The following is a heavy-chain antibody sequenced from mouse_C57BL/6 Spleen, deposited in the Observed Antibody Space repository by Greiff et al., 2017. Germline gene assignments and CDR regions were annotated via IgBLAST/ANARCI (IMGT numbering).Heavy chain of an antibody. Sequence: VEPGASVKISCKASGYAFSSSWMNWVKQRPGKGLEWIGRIYPGDGDTNYNGKFKGKATLTADKSSSTAYMQLSSLTSEDSAVYFCARGGYYGYFDYWGQGTTLTVSS. D-gene: IGHD1-1*01. J-gene: IGHJ2*01. CDR2: IYPGDGDT. V-gene: IGHV1-82*01. CDR3: ARGGYYGYFDY. CDR1: GYAFSSSW.